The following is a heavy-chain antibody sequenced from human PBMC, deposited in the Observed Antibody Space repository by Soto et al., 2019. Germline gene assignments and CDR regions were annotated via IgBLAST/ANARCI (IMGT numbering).Heavy chain of an antibody. CDR1: GGSISSSSYY. D-gene: IGHD3-10*01. CDR3: ARHAITMVRGVIINWFDP. J-gene: IGHJ5*02. CDR2: IYYSGST. V-gene: IGHV4-39*01. Sequence: SETLSLTCTVSGGSISSSSYYWGWIRQPPGKGLEWIGSIYYSGSTYYNPSLKSRVTISVDTSKNQFSLKLSSVTAADTAVYYCARHAITMVRGVIINWFDPWGQGTLVT.